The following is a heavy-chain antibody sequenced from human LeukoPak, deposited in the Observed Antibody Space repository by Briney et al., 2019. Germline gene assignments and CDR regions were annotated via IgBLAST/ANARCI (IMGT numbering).Heavy chain of an antibody. D-gene: IGHD1-26*01. CDR2: IYYSGTT. V-gene: IGHV4-59*12. Sequence: SETLSLTCTVSGGSISSYYWSWIRQPPGKGLEWIGYIYYSGTTNYNPSLKSRVTISVDTSKNQFSLKLSSVTAADTAVYYCARVGAMNYFDYWGQGTLVTVSS. J-gene: IGHJ4*02. CDR3: ARVGAMNYFDY. CDR1: GGSISSYY.